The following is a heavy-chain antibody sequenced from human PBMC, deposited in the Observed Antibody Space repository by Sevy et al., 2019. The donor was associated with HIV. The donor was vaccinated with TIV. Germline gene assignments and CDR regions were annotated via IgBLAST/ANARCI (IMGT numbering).Heavy chain of an antibody. V-gene: IGHV3-48*02. J-gene: IGHJ6*02. D-gene: IGHD6-6*01. CDR3: AGGLAALPGYYYGMDV. Sequence: GGSLRLSCAASGFTFSSYTMKWVRQAPGKGLEWVSYISSSSSPIYYADSVKGRFTISRDNAKKSLYLQMDSLRDEDTAIYYGAGGLAALPGYYYGMDVWGQGTTVTVSS. CDR1: GFTFSSYT. CDR2: ISSSSSPI.